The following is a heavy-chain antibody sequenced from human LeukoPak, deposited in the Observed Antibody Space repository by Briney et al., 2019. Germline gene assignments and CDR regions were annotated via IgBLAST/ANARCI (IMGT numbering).Heavy chain of an antibody. D-gene: IGHD1-26*01. CDR2: IYYDGRNQ. V-gene: IGHV3-33*01. CDR3: ATDRNSGKYYDY. CDR1: GLRFRNYG. J-gene: IGHJ4*02. Sequence: GRSLRLSCVVSGLRFRNYGMHWVRQAPGKGLEWVAVIYYDGRNQYYADSVKGRFTVSRDNAKNTLYLQMDSLRAEDTAVYYCATDRNSGKYYDYWGQGTLVTVSS.